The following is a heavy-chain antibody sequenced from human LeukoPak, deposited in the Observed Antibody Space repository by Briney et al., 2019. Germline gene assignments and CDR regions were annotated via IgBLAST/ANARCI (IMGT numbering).Heavy chain of an antibody. CDR2: ISSSGSNI. D-gene: IGHD2-2*01. Sequence: GGSLRLSCGASGFTFSSYEMNWVRQAPGKGLEWVSYISSSGSNIYYADSVRGRFTISRDNAKNSLYLQMNSLRAEDTAVYYCARDSYCSSSACYGMDVWDQGTTVTVSS. CDR3: ARDSYCSSSACYGMDV. CDR1: GFTFSSYE. J-gene: IGHJ6*02. V-gene: IGHV3-48*03.